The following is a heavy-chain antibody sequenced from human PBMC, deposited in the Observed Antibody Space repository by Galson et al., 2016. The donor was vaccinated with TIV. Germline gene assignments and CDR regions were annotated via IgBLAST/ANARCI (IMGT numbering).Heavy chain of an antibody. V-gene: IGHV3-7*03. D-gene: IGHD3-22*01. J-gene: IGHJ5*02. CDR1: GFTFSSYW. CDR3: AKDFEGDYYDSSGYSS. Sequence: LRLSCAASGFTFSSYWMSWVRQAPGKGLEWVANMNQDGSEKYYVGSVEGRFTISRDNAKKSLYLQMNSLRAEDTVIYYCAKDFEGDYYDSSGYSSWGQGTLVTVSS. CDR2: MNQDGSEK.